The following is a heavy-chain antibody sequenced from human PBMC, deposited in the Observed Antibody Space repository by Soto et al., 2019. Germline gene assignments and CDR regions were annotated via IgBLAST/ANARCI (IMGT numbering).Heavy chain of an antibody. D-gene: IGHD3-3*01. CDR3: ARDTEWYFDY. Sequence: GGSLRLSCAASGFTFSSYAMHWVRQAPGKGLEWVAVISYDGSNKYYADSVKGRFTISRDNSKNTLYLQMNSLRAEDTAVYYCARDTEWYFDYWGQGTLVTVSS. V-gene: IGHV3-30*04. J-gene: IGHJ4*02. CDR1: GFTFSSYA. CDR2: ISYDGSNK.